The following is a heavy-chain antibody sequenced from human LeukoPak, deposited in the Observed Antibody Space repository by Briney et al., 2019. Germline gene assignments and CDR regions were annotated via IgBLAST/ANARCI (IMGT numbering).Heavy chain of an antibody. CDR1: GGSISSRY. J-gene: IGHJ6*02. CDR2: ISYSGST. D-gene: IGHD4-17*01. V-gene: IGHV4-59*08. Sequence: SETLPLTCTVSGGSISSRYWSWIGQPPGKGLEWIGYISYSGSTNYNPSLKSRVTISVDTSKNQFSLKLSSVTAADTAMYYCARHVSGDYAWLDVWGQGTTVSVSS. CDR3: ARHVSGDYAWLDV.